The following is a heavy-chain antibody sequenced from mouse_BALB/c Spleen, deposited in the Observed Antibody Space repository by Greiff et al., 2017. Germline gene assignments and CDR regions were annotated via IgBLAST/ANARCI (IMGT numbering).Heavy chain of an antibody. V-gene: IGHV2-9*02. J-gene: IGHJ3*01. D-gene: IGHD2-4*01. Sequence: VKLMESGPGLVAPSQSLSITCTVSGFSLTSYGVHWVRQPPGKGLEWLGVIWAGGSTNYNSALMSRLSISKDNSKSQVFLKMNSLQTDDTAMYYCAREGSTMIPSWFADWGQGTLVTVSA. CDR2: IWAGGST. CDR3: AREGSTMIPSWFAD. CDR1: GFSLTSYG.